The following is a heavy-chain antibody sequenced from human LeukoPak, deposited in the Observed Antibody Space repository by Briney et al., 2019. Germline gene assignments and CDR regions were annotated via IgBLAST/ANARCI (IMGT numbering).Heavy chain of an antibody. CDR1: GGSISRHY. J-gene: IGHJ6*02. V-gene: IGHV4-59*11. CDR3: ARGRVFGKQKTAYDMDV. D-gene: IGHD3-3*01. Sequence: SETLSLTCTVSGGSISRHYWSWIRQPPGKGLEWIGYIYYSGSTNYNPSLKSRVTISVGASKNQFSLKLSSVTAADTAVYYCARGRVFGKQKTAYDMDVWGQGTTVTVSS. CDR2: IYYSGST.